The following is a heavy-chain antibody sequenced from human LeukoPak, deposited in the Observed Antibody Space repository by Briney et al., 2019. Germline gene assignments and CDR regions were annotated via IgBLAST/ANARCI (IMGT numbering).Heavy chain of an antibody. CDR3: AVTMVRGSLYYGMDV. D-gene: IGHD3-10*01. CDR2: ISSSSSYI. V-gene: IGHV3-21*01. J-gene: IGHJ6*02. CDR1: GFTFSSYS. Sequence: GGSLRPSCAASGFTFSSYSTNWVRQAPGKGLEWVSSISSSSSYIYYADSVKGRFTSSRDNAKNSLYLQMNSLRAEDTAVYYCAVTMVRGSLYYGMDVWGQGTTVTVSS.